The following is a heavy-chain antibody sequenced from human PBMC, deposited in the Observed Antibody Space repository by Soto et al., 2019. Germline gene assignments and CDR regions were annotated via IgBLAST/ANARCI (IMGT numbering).Heavy chain of an antibody. J-gene: IGHJ6*02. CDR1: GGSISSGGSY. V-gene: IGHV4-30-4*01. CDR2: IYYSGST. Sequence: PSETLSLACTVSGGSISSGGSYWGWIRQPPGKVLEWIGYIYYSGSTYFNPSLKSRVTLSVDTSKNQFSLKLSSVTAADTAVYYCEREYYYGSVGQCLDVLRLMATVAVSS. D-gene: IGHD3-10*01. CDR3: EREYYYGSVGQCLDV.